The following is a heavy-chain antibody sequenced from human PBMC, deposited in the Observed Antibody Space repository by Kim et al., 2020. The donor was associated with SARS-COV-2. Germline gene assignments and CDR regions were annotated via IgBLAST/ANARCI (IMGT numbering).Heavy chain of an antibody. CDR3: ARDGVSGYDSLFYFDY. D-gene: IGHD5-12*01. V-gene: IGHV1-2*02. J-gene: IGHJ4*02. CDR2: INPNSGGT. Sequence: ASVKVSCKASGYTFTGYYMHWVRQAPGQGLEWMGWINPNSGGTNYAQKFQGRVTMTRDTSISTAYMELSRLRSDDTAVYYCARDGVSGYDSLFYFDYWGQGTLVTVSS. CDR1: GYTFTGYY.